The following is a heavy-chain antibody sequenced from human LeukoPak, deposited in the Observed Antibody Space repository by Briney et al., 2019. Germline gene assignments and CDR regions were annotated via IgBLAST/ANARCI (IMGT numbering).Heavy chain of an antibody. Sequence: GGSLRLSCAASGFNFRTYGMHWVRQAPGKGLEWVAFISYDGGKRYFGESVKGRFTIARDNSENTVSLQMNSLKAEDTAVYYCARDVGGNSYHFDYWGQGTLVTVSS. CDR1: GFNFRTYG. CDR2: ISYDGGKR. V-gene: IGHV3-30*03. CDR3: ARDVGGNSYHFDY. D-gene: IGHD4-23*01. J-gene: IGHJ4*02.